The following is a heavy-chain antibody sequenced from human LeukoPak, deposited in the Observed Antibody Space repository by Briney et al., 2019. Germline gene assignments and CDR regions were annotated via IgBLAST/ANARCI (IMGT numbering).Heavy chain of an antibody. CDR3: ARDEYNWFDP. V-gene: IGHV3-23*01. CDR2: ISGSGRST. J-gene: IGHJ5*02. Sequence: GGSLRLSCAASGFTFSSYGLTWVRQGPGKGLEWVSSISGSGRSTYYADSLKGRFTISRDNAKNSLYLQMNSLRAEDTAVYYCARDEYNWFDPWGQGTLVTVSS. CDR1: GFTFSSYG.